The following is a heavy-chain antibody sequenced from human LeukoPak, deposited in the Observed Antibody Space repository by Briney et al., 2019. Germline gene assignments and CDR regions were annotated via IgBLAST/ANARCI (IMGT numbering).Heavy chain of an antibody. Sequence: SQTLSLTCTVSGDSISSGTYFWSCIRQPAGEGLECIGRIYTTGSTNYNPSLKSRVTISVDMSKNHFSLKLRSVTAADTAVYFCARDVSGYSSGDGPYYYYYMDVWGKGTTVTVSS. CDR2: IYTTGST. CDR1: GDSISSGTYF. CDR3: ARDVSGYSSGDGPYYYYYMDV. V-gene: IGHV4-61*02. D-gene: IGHD5-18*01. J-gene: IGHJ6*03.